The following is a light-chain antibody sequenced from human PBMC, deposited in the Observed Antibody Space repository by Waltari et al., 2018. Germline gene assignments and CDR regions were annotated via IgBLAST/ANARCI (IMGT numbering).Light chain of an antibody. V-gene: IGLV2-23*02. CDR2: DVS. CDR3: CSYAASSTYV. CDR1: SSDVGGYNY. Sequence: QSAMTQPASVSGSPGQSITISCTGNSSDVGGYNYVSWYQQHPGKAPKLMIYDVSKRPSGVSNRVSASKSGHTASLTISGLQAEDEADYYCCSYAASSTYVFGTGTKVTVL. J-gene: IGLJ1*01.